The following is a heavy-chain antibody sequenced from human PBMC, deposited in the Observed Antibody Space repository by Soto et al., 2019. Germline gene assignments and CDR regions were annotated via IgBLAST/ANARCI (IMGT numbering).Heavy chain of an antibody. J-gene: IGHJ6*02. Sequence: EVQLVESGGGLVKPGESLRLSCAVSGFTFSTYSMSWVRQAPGKGLEWVSSISSTSSYIYYADSVKGRFTISRDNAKNSPFMEMNSLGAGDTGGYYLARPYCRGVGCYSGGGYYGMDVWGQGTTVTVSS. CDR1: GFTFSTYS. D-gene: IGHD2-15*01. CDR3: ARPYCRGVGCYSGGGYYGMDV. V-gene: IGHV3-21*01. CDR2: ISSTSSYI.